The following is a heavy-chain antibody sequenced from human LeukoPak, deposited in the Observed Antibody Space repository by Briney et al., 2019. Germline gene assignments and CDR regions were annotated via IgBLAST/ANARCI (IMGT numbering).Heavy chain of an antibody. CDR1: GYTVTSYY. J-gene: IGHJ6*02. CDR3: ASVYNYGMDV. Sequence: ASVKVSCKASGYTVTSYYMHWVRQAPGQGLEWMEILNPSGGSTSYAQKFQGRATLTRATSTSTVYMELSSLRSEDTAVYYCASVYNYGMDVWGQGTTVIVSS. V-gene: IGHV1-46*01. CDR2: LNPSGGST.